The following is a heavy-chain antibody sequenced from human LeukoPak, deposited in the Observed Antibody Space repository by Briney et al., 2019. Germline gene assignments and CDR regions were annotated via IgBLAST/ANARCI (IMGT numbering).Heavy chain of an antibody. Sequence: SETLSLTCTVSGGSISSYYWSWIRQPPGKGLEWIGYIYYSGSTNYNPSLKSRVTISVDTSKNQFSLKLSSVAAADTAVYYCARDKTAAGFDYWGQGTLVTVSS. V-gene: IGHV4-59*01. CDR1: GGSISSYY. CDR3: ARDKTAAGFDY. D-gene: IGHD6-13*01. CDR2: IYYSGST. J-gene: IGHJ4*02.